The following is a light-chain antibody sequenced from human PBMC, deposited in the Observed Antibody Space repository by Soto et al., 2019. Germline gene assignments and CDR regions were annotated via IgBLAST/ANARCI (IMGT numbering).Light chain of an antibody. CDR3: CTYAGSSTL. CDR1: SSDVGSYNL. Sequence: QSVLTQPASVSGSPGQSITISCTGTSSDVGSYNLVSWYQQHPGKAPKLMIYEVSKRPSGVSKRFSGSKSGNTASLTISGLQAEDEADYYCCTYAGSSTLFGGGTKRTVL. V-gene: IGLV2-23*02. J-gene: IGLJ2*01. CDR2: EVS.